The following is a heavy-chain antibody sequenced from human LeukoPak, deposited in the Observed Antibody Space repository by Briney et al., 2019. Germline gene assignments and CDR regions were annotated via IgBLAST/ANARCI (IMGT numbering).Heavy chain of an antibody. J-gene: IGHJ6*03. V-gene: IGHV1-8*01. CDR1: GYTFTSYD. Sequence: GASVKVSCKASGYTFTSYDINWVRQATGQGLVWMGWMNPNSGNTGYAQKFQGRVTMTRNTSISTGYMELSSLRFEDTALYYCARSVGCSGGSCYYMDVWGKGTTVTISS. CDR2: MNPNSGNT. D-gene: IGHD2-15*01. CDR3: ARSVGCSGGSCYYMDV.